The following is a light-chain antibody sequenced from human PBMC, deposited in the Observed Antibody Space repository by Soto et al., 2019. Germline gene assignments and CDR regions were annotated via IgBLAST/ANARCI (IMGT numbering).Light chain of an antibody. CDR3: QAYDYSLTASV. V-gene: IGLV1-40*01. Sequence: QCLLTQPPSLSGAPGQRVTISGTGNSSNLGAGYDVHWYQQLPGAAPKLVIFGNRNRPSGVPERFSGSKSGTSAYLAITGLQAEDEADYYCQAYDYSLTASVFSGGTK. CDR1: SSNLGAGYD. CDR2: GNR. J-gene: IGLJ3*02.